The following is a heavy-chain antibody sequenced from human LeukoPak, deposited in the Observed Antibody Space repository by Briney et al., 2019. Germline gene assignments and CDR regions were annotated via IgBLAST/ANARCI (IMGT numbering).Heavy chain of an antibody. CDR1: GVSISSYY. CDR3: ARELWFGELLIGNDY. CDR2: IYTSGST. Sequence: SETLSLTCTVSGVSISSYYWSWLRQPAGKGLEWIGRIYTSGSTNYNPSLKSRVTMSVDTSKNQFSLKLSSVTAADTAVYYCARELWFGELLIGNDYWGQGTLVTVSS. J-gene: IGHJ4*02. V-gene: IGHV4-4*07. D-gene: IGHD3-10*01.